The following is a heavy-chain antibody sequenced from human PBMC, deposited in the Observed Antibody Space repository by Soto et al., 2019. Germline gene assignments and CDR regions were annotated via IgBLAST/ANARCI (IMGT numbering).Heavy chain of an antibody. CDR1: GFTFSSHL. CDR2: MSQDGSHN. V-gene: IGHV3-7*03. J-gene: IGHJ4*02. Sequence: PGGSLRLSCAASGFTFSSHLMGWVRQCPGRGLEWVALMSQDGSHNYYVDSVKGRITISRDNAKNSLYLQMNSLRAEDTAVYYCTRAGSTGSVDFWGQGTPVTVSS. CDR3: TRAGSTGSVDF. D-gene: IGHD3-10*01.